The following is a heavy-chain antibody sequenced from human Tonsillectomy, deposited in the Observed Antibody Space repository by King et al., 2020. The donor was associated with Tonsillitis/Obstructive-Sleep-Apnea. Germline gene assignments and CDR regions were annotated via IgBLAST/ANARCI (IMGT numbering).Heavy chain of an antibody. CDR1: GYSFTTYW. D-gene: IGHD6-6*01. CDR3: ARVGRVWSSSPQGDFYY. V-gene: IGHV5-51*01. J-gene: IGHJ4*02. Sequence: VQLVESGAEVKKPGESLKISCKVSGYSFTTYWIAWVRQMPGKGLEWMGIIYPDDSDTRYSPYLEGQVTISADKSISTANFQWSSLKASDTAMYYCARVGRVWSSSPQGDFYYWGQGTLVTVSS. CDR2: IYPDDSDT.